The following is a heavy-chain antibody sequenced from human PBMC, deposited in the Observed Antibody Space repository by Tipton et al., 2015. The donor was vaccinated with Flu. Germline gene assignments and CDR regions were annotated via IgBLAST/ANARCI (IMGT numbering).Heavy chain of an antibody. V-gene: IGHV4-38-2*01. CDR2: IHRSGTT. CDR3: ARWGSSGDVVI. D-gene: IGHD6-19*01. J-gene: IGHJ3*02. CDR1: GDSFSNDYF. Sequence: TLSLTCAVSGDSFSNDYFWGWIQQPPGKGLEWIATIHRSGTTYYNPSLKGRVTISVDTSKNQFSLKLSSVTAADTAVYYCARWGSSGDVVIWGQGTMVTVSS.